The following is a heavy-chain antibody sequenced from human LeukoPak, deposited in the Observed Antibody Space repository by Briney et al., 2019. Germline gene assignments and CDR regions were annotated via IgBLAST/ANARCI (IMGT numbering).Heavy chain of an antibody. D-gene: IGHD4-23*01. CDR3: ARDWYDYGGNSGIDY. J-gene: IGHJ4*02. Sequence: PGGSLRLSCAASGFTFSSYWMHWVRQAPGKGLVWVSRINSDGSSTSYADSVKGRFTISRDNAKNTLYLQMNSLRAEDTAVYYSARDWYDYGGNSGIDYWGQGTLVTVYS. V-gene: IGHV3-74*01. CDR2: INSDGSST. CDR1: GFTFSSYW.